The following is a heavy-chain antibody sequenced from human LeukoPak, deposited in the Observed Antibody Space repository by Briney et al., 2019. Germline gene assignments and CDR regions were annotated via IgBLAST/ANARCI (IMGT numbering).Heavy chain of an antibody. J-gene: IGHJ3*02. V-gene: IGHV3-30-3*01. Sequence: GGSLRLSCAASGFTFSSYAMHWVRQAPGKGLEWVAVISYDGSNKYYADSVKGRFTISRDNSKNTLYLQMNSLRAEDTAVYYCAKGRSSSWYSPHDAFDIWGQGTMVTVSS. CDR2: ISYDGSNK. CDR3: AKGRSSSWYSPHDAFDI. D-gene: IGHD6-13*01. CDR1: GFTFSSYA.